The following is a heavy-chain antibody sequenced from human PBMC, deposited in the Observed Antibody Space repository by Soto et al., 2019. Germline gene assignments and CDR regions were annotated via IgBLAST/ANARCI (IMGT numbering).Heavy chain of an antibody. V-gene: IGHV3-74*01. D-gene: IGHD1-1*01. CDR1: GFTFSNHW. J-gene: IGHJ4*02. Sequence: EVQLVESGGGLVQPGESLRLSCEASGFTFSNHWMHWVRQAPGKGPVWVARIKTDGSTTNYADYVKGRFTVSRDNAKNTLFLQMNRLRVDDTAVYYCARNWNGVDYWVQGTLVTVSS. CDR2: IKTDGSTT. CDR3: ARNWNGVDY.